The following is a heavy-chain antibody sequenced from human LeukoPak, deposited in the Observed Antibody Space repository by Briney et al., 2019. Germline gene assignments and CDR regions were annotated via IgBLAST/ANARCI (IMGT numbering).Heavy chain of an antibody. D-gene: IGHD1-26*01. CDR1: GYTFTSYA. J-gene: IGHJ3*02. V-gene: IGHV7-4-1*02. CDR3: VVVGASDAFDI. Sequence: GASVKVSCKASGYTFTSYAMNWVRQAPGQGLEWMGWINTNTGNPTYAQGFTGRFVFSFDTSVSTAYLQISSLKAEDSAVYSCVVVGASDAFDIWGQGTMVTVSS. CDR2: INTNTGNP.